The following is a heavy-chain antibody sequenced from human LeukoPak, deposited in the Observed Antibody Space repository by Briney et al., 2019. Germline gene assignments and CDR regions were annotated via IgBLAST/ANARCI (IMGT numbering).Heavy chain of an antibody. V-gene: IGHV1-2*02. J-gene: IGHJ4*02. D-gene: IGHD5-24*01. CDR2: INPNSGGT. CDR3: ARGGARDGYNSPHFDY. CDR1: GYTFTGYY. Sequence: GASVKVSCKASGYTFTGYYMHWVRQAPGQRLEWMGWINPNSGGTNYAQKFQGRVTMTRDTSISTAYMELSRLISDDAAVYYCARGGARDGYNSPHFDYWGQGTLITVSS.